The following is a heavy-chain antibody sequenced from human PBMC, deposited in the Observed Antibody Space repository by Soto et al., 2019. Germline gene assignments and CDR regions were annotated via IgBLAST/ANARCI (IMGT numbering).Heavy chain of an antibody. J-gene: IGHJ6*02. CDR3: ARSGGLGYCSSTSCSLHEYYYYGMDV. Sequence: QVQLVQSGAEVKKPGSSVKVSCKASGGTFSSYAISWVRQAPGQGLEWMGGIIPIFGTANYAQKFQGRVTSTADESTSTAYMELSSLRSEDTAVYYCARSGGLGYCSSTSCSLHEYYYYGMDVWGQGTTVTVSS. CDR1: GGTFSSYA. D-gene: IGHD2-2*01. CDR2: IIPIFGTA. V-gene: IGHV1-69*01.